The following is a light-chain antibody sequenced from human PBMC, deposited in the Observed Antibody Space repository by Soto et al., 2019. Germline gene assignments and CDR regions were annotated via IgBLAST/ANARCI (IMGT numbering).Light chain of an antibody. J-gene: IGKJ1*01. CDR2: GVS. Sequence: IVLTQSPGTLSLSPGEGATLSCRASQPVNSGYLAWYQQKPGQAPRLLMYGVSTRDTGIPDRFSGSGAGTDFTLTISRLEPGDFAVYYCQVYGSSPKTFGQGNNVEFK. CDR3: QVYGSSPKT. CDR1: QPVNSGY. V-gene: IGKV3-20*01.